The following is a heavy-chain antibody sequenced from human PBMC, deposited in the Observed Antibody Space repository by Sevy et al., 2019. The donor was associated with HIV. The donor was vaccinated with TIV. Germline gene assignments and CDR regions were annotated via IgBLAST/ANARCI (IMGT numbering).Heavy chain of an antibody. D-gene: IGHD2-8*01. V-gene: IGHV3-23*01. CDR1: GFAFYDYS. CDR3: AREGCTRPHDY. CDR2: LSFGCGKI. J-gene: IGHJ4*02. Sequence: GGSLRLSCAASGFAFYDYSMSWIRQAPGKGLEWVATLSFGCGKINYADSVKGRFTIFRENSKNSFYLQMDNLRVEDTALYYCAREGCTRPHDYWGQGTRVTVSS.